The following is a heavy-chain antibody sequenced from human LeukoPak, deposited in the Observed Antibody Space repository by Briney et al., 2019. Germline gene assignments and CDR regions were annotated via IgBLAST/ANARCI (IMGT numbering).Heavy chain of an antibody. CDR1: GYSISSGYY. CDR3: ARESQWLVGAYYYGMDV. J-gene: IGHJ6*02. V-gene: IGHV4-38-2*02. Sequence: SETLSLTCTVSGYSISSGYYWGWIRRPPGKGLEWIGSIYHSGSTYYNPSLKSRVTISVDTSKNQFSLKLSSVTAADTAVYYCARESQWLVGAYYYGMDVWGQGTTVTVSS. CDR2: IYHSGST. D-gene: IGHD6-19*01.